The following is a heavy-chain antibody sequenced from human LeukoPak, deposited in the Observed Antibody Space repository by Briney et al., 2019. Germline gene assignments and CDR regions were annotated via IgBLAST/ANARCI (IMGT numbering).Heavy chain of an antibody. CDR1: GYTFTSYY. CDR3: ARGPSYYGSGSYYPPRFDP. CDR2: INPSGGRT. J-gene: IGHJ5*02. D-gene: IGHD3-10*01. V-gene: IGHV1-46*01. Sequence: GASVKVSCKASGYTFTSYYMHWVRQAPGQGLEWMGIINPSGGRTTYAQEFQGRVTMTRDTSTSTVYMELSSLRSEDTAVYYCARGPSYYGSGSYYPPRFDPWGQGTLVTVSS.